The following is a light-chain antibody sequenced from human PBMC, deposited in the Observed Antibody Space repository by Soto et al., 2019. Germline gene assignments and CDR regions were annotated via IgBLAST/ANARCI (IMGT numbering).Light chain of an antibody. CDR1: QSVSSN. J-gene: IGKJ5*01. Sequence: EIVMTQSPATLSVSPWERATLSCRASQSVSSNLAWYQQKPGQAPRLLIYGASTRATGIPARFSGSESGTEFTLTISSLQSEDFAGYYCQQYTNWPRTTFGQGTRLEIK. CDR3: QQYTNWPRTT. V-gene: IGKV3-15*01. CDR2: GAS.